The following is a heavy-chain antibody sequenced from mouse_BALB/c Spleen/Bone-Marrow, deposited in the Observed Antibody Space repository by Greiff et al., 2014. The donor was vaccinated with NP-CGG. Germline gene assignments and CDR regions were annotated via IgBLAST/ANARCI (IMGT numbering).Heavy chain of an antibody. Sequence: QVQLKESGAELMKPGASVKISCKATGYTFRSYWIEWVKQRPGHGLEWIGEILPGSGSTNYNEKFKGKATFTADTSSNTAYMQLSSLTSEDSAVYYGAREDGNHVGCAYWGQGTLVTVSA. CDR3: AREDGNHVGCAY. J-gene: IGHJ3*01. V-gene: IGHV1-9*01. CDR1: GYTFRSYW. CDR2: ILPGSGST. D-gene: IGHD2-1*01.